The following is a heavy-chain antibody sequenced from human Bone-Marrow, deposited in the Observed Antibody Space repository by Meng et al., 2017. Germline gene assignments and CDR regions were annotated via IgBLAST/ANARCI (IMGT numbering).Heavy chain of an antibody. Sequence: SVKVSCKASGGTFSSYAISWLRQAPGQGLEWMGGIIPIFGTANYAQKFQGRVTITADESTGTAYMELSSLRSEDTAVYYCARDTGFRSITMVRGVIVDYYYGMDVWGQGTTVTVSS. CDR3: ARDTGFRSITMVRGVIVDYYYGMDV. V-gene: IGHV1-69*13. J-gene: IGHJ6*02. D-gene: IGHD3-10*01. CDR1: GGTFSSYA. CDR2: IIPIFGTA.